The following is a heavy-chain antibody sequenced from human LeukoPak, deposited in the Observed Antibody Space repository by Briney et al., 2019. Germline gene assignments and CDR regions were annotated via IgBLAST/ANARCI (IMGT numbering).Heavy chain of an antibody. V-gene: IGHV3-21*01. CDR3: ARLGTTGTTFIWFDP. D-gene: IGHD1-1*01. J-gene: IGHJ5*02. CDR2: ISGSNSYI. Sequence: GGSLRLSCAASGFTFSSYTMHWIRQAPGKGLEWVSSISGSNSYIFYADSVKGRFTVSRDNAKDSLYLQMNSLRAEDTAVYYCARLGTTGTTFIWFDPWGQGTLVIVSS. CDR1: GFTFSSYT.